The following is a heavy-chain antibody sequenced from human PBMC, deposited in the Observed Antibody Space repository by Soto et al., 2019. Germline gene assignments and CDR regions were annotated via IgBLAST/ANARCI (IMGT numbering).Heavy chain of an antibody. D-gene: IGHD1-26*01. J-gene: IGHJ6*02. Sequence: SETLSLTCTVSGGSISSSSYYWGWIRQPPGKGLEWIGSIYYSGSTYYNPSLKSRFTISVDTSKNQFSLKLSSVTAADTAVYYCAKGELLYYYYGMDVWGQGTTVTVSS. CDR1: GGSISSSSYY. CDR3: AKGELLYYYYGMDV. CDR2: IYYSGST. V-gene: IGHV4-39*01.